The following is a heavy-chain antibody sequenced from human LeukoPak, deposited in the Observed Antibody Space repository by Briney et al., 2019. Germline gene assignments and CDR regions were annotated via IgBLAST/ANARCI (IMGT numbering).Heavy chain of an antibody. V-gene: IGHV3-21*01. CDR3: ARDGRGYDYVWGSYRIFDY. CDR1: GSTFSSYS. D-gene: IGHD3-16*02. J-gene: IGHJ4*02. CDR2: ISSSSSYI. Sequence: GGSLRLSCAASGSTFSSYSMNWVRQAPGKGLEWVSSISSSSSYIYYADSVKGRFTISRDNAKNSLYLQMNSLRAEDTAVYYCARDGRGYDYVWGSYRIFDYWGQGTLVTVSS.